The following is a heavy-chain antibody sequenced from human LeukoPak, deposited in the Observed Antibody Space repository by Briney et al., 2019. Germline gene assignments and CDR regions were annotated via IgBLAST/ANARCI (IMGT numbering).Heavy chain of an antibody. CDR3: ARTTKTSGWYPYYFDY. CDR2: INHSGST. Sequence: SETLSLTCAVYGGSFSGYYWSWLRQPPGKELEWIGEINHSGSTNYNPSLKSRVTISVDTSKNQFSLKLSSVTAADTAVYYCARTTKTSGWYPYYFDYWGQGTLVTVSS. J-gene: IGHJ4*02. CDR1: GGSFSGYY. V-gene: IGHV4-34*01. D-gene: IGHD6-19*01.